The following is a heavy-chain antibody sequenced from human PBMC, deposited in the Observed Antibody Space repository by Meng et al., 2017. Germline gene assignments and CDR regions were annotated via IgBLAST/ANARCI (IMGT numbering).Heavy chain of an antibody. CDR2: SSAYNGNT. V-gene: IGHV1-18*01. CDR1: GYTFTSYG. CDR3: ARSKPPNSGSYPRAPEDLDY. D-gene: IGHD1-26*01. Sequence: ASVKVSCKASGYTFTSYGISWVRQAPGQGLEWMGWSSAYNGNTNYAQKLQGRVTMTTDTSTSTAYMELRSLRSDDTAMYYCARSKPPNSGSYPRAPEDLDYWGQGTLVTVSS. J-gene: IGHJ4*02.